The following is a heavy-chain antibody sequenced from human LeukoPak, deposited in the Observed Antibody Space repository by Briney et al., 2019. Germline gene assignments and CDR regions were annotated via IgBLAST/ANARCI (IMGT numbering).Heavy chain of an antibody. Sequence: GGSLRLSCAASGFTFSSYWMHWVRQAPGKGLVWVLLIKTDGSSTNYAESVKGRFTISRDNSKNTLYLQMNSLRAEDTAVYYCAKAGNLGGSNYLYYYYYMDVWGKGTTVTISS. J-gene: IGHJ6*03. D-gene: IGHD1-26*01. CDR2: IKTDGSST. CDR3: AKAGNLGGSNYLYYYYYMDV. CDR1: GFTFSSYW. V-gene: IGHV3-74*01.